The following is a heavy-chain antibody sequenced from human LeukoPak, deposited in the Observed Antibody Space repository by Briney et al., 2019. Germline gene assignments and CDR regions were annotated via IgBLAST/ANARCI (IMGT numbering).Heavy chain of an antibody. CDR1: GFTFNNYA. CDR2: ISGSGSST. D-gene: IGHD4-17*01. V-gene: IGHV3-23*01. Sequence: GGSLRLSCAASGFTFNNYAMSWVRQAPGKGLKWVSTISGSGSSTYYADSVKGRFTISRDNPKNTLYLQMNSLRAEDTAVYYCAKATTVTRPFDSWGQGTLVTVSS. CDR3: AKATTVTRPFDS. J-gene: IGHJ4*02.